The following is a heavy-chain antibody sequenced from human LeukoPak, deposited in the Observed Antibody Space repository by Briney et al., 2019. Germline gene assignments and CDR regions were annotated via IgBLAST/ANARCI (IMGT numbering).Heavy chain of an antibody. J-gene: IGHJ4*02. CDR1: GFTFSNYA. V-gene: IGHV3-23*01. CDR3: AKRRTTVITMDYFDY. D-gene: IGHD4-17*01. CDR2: ISGGAGTP. Sequence: GGSLRLSCATSGFTFSNYAMSWVRQAPGKGLEWVSGISGGAGTPYYADSVKGRFTISRGNSKNTLYLQMSSLRAEDTAVYYCAKRRTTVITMDYFDYWGQGTLVTVSS.